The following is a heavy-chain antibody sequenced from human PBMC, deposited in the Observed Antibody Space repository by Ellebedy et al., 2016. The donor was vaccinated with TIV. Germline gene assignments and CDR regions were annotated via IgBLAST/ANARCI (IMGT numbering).Heavy chain of an antibody. CDR1: GYTFTNFD. J-gene: IGHJ4*02. D-gene: IGHD3-10*01. CDR3: TTGGTKGEDN. CDR2: MNPKSGDT. V-gene: IGHV1-8*01. Sequence: AASVQVSCKASGYTFTNFDFNWVRHASGQGLEWMGWMNPKSGDTVYSKKFQGRLTMTTNTPMTTAYMDQTDLTSEDTAVYYCTTGGTKGEDNWGQGTLVIVSS.